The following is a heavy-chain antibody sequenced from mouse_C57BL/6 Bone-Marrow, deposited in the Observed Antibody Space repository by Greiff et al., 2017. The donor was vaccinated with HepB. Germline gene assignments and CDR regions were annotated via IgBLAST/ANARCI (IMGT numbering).Heavy chain of an antibody. J-gene: IGHJ2*01. D-gene: IGHD2-4*01. CDR2: ISSGSSTI. Sequence: DVKLVESGGGLVKPGGSLKLSCAASGFTFSDYGMHWVRQAPEKGLAWVAYISSGSSTIYYADTVKGRFTISRDNAKNTLFLQMTSLRSEDTAMYYCARGDYDVFDYWGQGTTLTVSS. V-gene: IGHV5-17*01. CDR3: ARGDYDVFDY. CDR1: GFTFSDYG.